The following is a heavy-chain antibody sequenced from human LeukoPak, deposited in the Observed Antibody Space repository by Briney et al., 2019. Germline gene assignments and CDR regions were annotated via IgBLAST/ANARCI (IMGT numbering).Heavy chain of an antibody. V-gene: IGHV4-34*01. Sequence: PSETLSLTCAVYGGSFSGYYWSWIRQPPGKGLEWIGEINHSGSTNYNPSLKSRVTISVDTSKYQFSLKLSSVTAADTAVYYCARAYCTNGVCYAPGLDYWGQGTLVTVSA. D-gene: IGHD2-8*01. CDR3: ARAYCTNGVCYAPGLDY. J-gene: IGHJ4*02. CDR1: GGSFSGYY. CDR2: INHSGST.